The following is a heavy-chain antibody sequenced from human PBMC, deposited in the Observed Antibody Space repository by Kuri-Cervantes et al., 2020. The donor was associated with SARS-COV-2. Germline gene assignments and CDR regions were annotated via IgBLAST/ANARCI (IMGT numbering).Heavy chain of an antibody. V-gene: IGHV3-73*01. CDR2: VRGKANNYAT. J-gene: IGHJ4*02. CDR3: TTLIDY. CDR1: GFKFSTFG. Sequence: GGSLRLSCATSGFKFSTFGMHWVRQASGKGLEWVGRVRGKANNYATAYAASVKGRFTISRDDSKYMAYLQMNSLKTEDTDVYYCTTLIDYWGQGALVTVSS.